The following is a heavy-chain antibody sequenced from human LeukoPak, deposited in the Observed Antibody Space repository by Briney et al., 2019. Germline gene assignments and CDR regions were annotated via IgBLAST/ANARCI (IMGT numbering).Heavy chain of an antibody. V-gene: IGHV3-7*01. J-gene: IGHJ4*02. CDR1: GFTFSSYW. CDR2: IKQDGSEK. CDR3: ARDSSGWYSRGYYFDY. Sequence: GGSLRLSCAASGFTFSSYWMSWVRQAPGKGLEWVATIKQDGSEKYYVDSVKDRFTISRDNAKNSLYLQMNSLRAEDTAVYYCARDSSGWYSRGYYFDYWGQGTLVTVSS. D-gene: IGHD6-19*01.